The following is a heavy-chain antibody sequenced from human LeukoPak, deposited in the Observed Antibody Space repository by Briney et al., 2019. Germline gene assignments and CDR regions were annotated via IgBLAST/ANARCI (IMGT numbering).Heavy chain of an antibody. Sequence: SGTLSLTCAVSGGSISSSNWWSWVRQPPGKGLEWIGEIYHSGSTNYNPSLKSRVTISVDKSKNQFSLKLSSVTAADTAVYYCARVYDILTGYYGFDYWGQGTLVTVSS. CDR2: IYHSGST. V-gene: IGHV4-4*02. CDR1: GGSISSSNW. J-gene: IGHJ4*02. CDR3: ARVYDILTGYYGFDY. D-gene: IGHD3-9*01.